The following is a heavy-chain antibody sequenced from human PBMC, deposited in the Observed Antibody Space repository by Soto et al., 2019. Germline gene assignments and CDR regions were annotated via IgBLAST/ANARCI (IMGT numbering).Heavy chain of an antibody. CDR3: ARGVLSDSGTRY. CDR1: GGTFRNHV. V-gene: IGHV1-69*13. D-gene: IGHD2-2*01. Sequence: SVKVSCKASGGTFRNHVFNWVRQAPGQGLEWMGGIIPIIGTPNYAQKFQGRVTITADASTSTVYLEVSSLRSQDTAVYYCARGVLSDSGTRYWGRGTLVTVSS. J-gene: IGHJ4*02. CDR2: IIPIIGTP.